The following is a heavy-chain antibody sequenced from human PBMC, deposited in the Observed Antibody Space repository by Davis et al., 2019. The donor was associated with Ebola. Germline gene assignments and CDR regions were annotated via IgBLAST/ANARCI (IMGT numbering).Heavy chain of an antibody. CDR1: GFIFRNYV. Sequence: PGGSLRLSCETSGFIFRNYVMSWVRQAPGKGLEWVSSISSSSSYIYYADSVKGRFTISRDNAKNSLYLQMNSLRAEDTAVYYCAREALRLGLWGQGTLVTVSS. V-gene: IGHV3-21*01. J-gene: IGHJ4*02. CDR3: AREALRLGL. CDR2: ISSSSSYI. D-gene: IGHD3-9*01.